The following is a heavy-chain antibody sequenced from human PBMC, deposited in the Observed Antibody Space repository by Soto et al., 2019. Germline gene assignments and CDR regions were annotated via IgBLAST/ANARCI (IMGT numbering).Heavy chain of an antibody. J-gene: IGHJ6*02. CDR2: MKPKSGNT. CDR1: GYTFTSYD. Sequence: ASVKVSCKASGYTFTSYDINWVRQATGQGREWMGWMKPKSGNTGCAEKFEGRVAMTGNTSISTAHMELSSLRSEDPAVYYCARWKYSSSWDPPAGMDVWGQGTTVTVSS. CDR3: ARWKYSSSWDPPAGMDV. V-gene: IGHV1-8*01. D-gene: IGHD6-13*01.